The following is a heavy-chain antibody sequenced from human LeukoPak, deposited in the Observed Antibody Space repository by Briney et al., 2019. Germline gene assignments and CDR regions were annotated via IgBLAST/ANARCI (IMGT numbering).Heavy chain of an antibody. V-gene: IGHV1-2*02. CDR2: INPNSGGT. D-gene: IGHD4-11*01. Sequence: GASVTVSFTASGYTFTVYYMHWVRQAPGQGLEWMGWINPNSGGTNYAQKFQGRVTMTRDTSISTAYMELSRLRSDDTAVYYCARPYDYSNYGVHYWGQGTLVTVSS. CDR1: GYTFTVYY. CDR3: ARPYDYSNYGVHY. J-gene: IGHJ4*02.